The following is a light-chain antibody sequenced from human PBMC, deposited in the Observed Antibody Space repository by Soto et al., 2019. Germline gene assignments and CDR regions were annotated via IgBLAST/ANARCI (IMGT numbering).Light chain of an antibody. Sequence: DIVLTQSPGTLSLSPGERATLSCRASQSIGTNLAWYQQKPGQAPSLLIYDASNRATGIPARFSGSGSGTDFTLTIASLEPEDFAVYYCQQYNNWPRTFGQGTKVDIK. CDR3: QQYNNWPRT. CDR1: QSIGTN. V-gene: IGKV3-11*01. J-gene: IGKJ1*01. CDR2: DAS.